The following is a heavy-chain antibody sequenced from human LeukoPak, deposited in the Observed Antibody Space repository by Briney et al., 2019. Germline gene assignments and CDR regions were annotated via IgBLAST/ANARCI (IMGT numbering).Heavy chain of an antibody. CDR1: GFTFSSYA. Sequence: QPGGSLRLSCAASGFTFSSYAMSWVRQAPGKGLEWVSAISGSGGSTYYADSVKGRFTISRDNPKNTLYLQMNILRAEDTAVYYCAKSFTIFGVVIRMYYFDYWGQGTLVTVSS. CDR3: AKSFTIFGVVIRMYYFDY. V-gene: IGHV3-23*01. J-gene: IGHJ4*02. CDR2: ISGSGGST. D-gene: IGHD3-3*01.